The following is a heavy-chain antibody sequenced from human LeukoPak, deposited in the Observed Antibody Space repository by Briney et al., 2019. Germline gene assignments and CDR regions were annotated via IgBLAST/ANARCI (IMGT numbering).Heavy chain of an antibody. CDR3: ARENCSGGSGSAFDY. J-gene: IGHJ4*02. V-gene: IGHV4-59*12. D-gene: IGHD2-15*01. Sequence: SETLSLTCTVSGGSISSYYWSWIRQPPGKGLEWIGYIYCSGSTNYNPSLKSRVTISVDTSKNQFSLKLSSVTAADTAVYYCARENCSGGSGSAFDYWGQGTLVTVSS. CDR2: IYCSGST. CDR1: GGSISSYY.